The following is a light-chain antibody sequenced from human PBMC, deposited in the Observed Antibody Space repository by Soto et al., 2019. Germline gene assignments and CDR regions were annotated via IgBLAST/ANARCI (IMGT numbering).Light chain of an antibody. J-gene: IGKJ4*01. CDR3: QQLNGYQLA. CDR2: SAS. CDR1: QGMSTY. V-gene: IGKV1-9*01. Sequence: DIQLTQSPSFLSASVGDTVTITCRASQGMSTYLAWYQQKPGKVPKLLIRSASTLQSGVPPRFSGGGSGTEFTLTISTLLPDDCGIYYCQQLNGYQLAFGGGTDEDIK.